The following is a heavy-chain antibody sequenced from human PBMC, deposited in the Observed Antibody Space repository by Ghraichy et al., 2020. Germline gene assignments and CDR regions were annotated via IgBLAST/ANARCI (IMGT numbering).Heavy chain of an antibody. J-gene: IGHJ4*01. D-gene: IGHD2-15*01. CDR1: GFTFSSSW. CDR2: INQDASEK. V-gene: IGHV3-7*03. Sequence: GGSLRLSCAASGFTFSSSWMSWVRQAPGKGLEWVANINQDASEKNYVDSVKGRFTISRDNAKNSLYLQMNSLRVEDTAVYYCATDPGAVCSGGSCSYWGQGTLFTVSS. CDR3: ATDPGAVCSGGSCSY.